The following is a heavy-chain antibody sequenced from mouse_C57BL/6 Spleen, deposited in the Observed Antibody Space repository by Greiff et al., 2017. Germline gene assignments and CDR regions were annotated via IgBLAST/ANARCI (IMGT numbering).Heavy chain of an antibody. V-gene: IGHV1-52*01. CDR1: GYTFTSYW. J-gene: IGHJ3*01. D-gene: IGHD1-1*01. CDR2: IDPSDSET. Sequence: VQLQQPGAELVRPGSSVKLSCKASGYTFTSYWMHWVKQRPIQGLEWIGNIDPSDSETHYNQKFKDKATLTVDKSSSTAYMQLSSLTSEDSAVYDCASGDGSSSWFAYWGQGTLVTVAA. CDR3: ASGDGSSSWFAY.